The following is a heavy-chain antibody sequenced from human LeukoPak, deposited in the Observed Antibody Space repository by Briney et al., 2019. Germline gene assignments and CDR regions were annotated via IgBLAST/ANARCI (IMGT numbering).Heavy chain of an antibody. D-gene: IGHD6-19*01. J-gene: IGHJ5*02. Sequence: SETLSLTCAVSGASVSSDGYYWTWIRQLPGKGLEWIGFIYYRGSAHYNPSLKTRVIISVDTSKNQFSLNLNSVTTTDTAVYYCARERYSTGWIQNRFDPWGQGTLVTVSS. CDR2: IYYRGSA. CDR1: GASVSSDGYY. CDR3: ARERYSTGWIQNRFDP. V-gene: IGHV4-31*11.